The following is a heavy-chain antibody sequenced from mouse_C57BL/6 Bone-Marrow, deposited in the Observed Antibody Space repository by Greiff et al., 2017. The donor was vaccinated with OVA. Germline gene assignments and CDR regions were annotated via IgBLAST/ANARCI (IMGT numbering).Heavy chain of an antibody. V-gene: IGHV1-26*01. J-gene: IGHJ2*01. CDR3: ARHFITTVVAPYFDY. Sequence: VQLQQSGPELVKPGASVKISCKASGYTFTDYYMNWVKQSHGKSLEWIGDINPNNGGTSYNQKFKGKATLTVDKSSSTAYMELRSLTSEDSAVYYCARHFITTVVAPYFDYWGQGTTLTVSS. CDR1: GYTFTDYY. D-gene: IGHD1-1*01. CDR2: INPNNGGT.